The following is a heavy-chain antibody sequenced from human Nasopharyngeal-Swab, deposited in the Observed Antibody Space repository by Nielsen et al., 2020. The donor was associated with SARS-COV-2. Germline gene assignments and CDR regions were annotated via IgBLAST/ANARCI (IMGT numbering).Heavy chain of an antibody. Sequence: GESLKISCGASGFTFSSYTMSWVRQAPGRGLEWVSAITSSGDATNYADSVRGRFTISRDNSKSTLYLQMNSQRAEDTAEYFCAEDGVRLNGKDVWGQGTTVTVSS. D-gene: IGHD3-16*01. V-gene: IGHV3-23*01. J-gene: IGHJ6*02. CDR2: ITSSGDAT. CDR1: GFTFSSYT. CDR3: AEDGVRLNGKDV.